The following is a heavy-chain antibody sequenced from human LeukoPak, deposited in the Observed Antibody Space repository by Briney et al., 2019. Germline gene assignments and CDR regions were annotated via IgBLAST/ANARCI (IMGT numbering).Heavy chain of an antibody. D-gene: IGHD5-24*01. CDR1: GGSCSDYY. CDR2: IHPYGTF. CDR3: ARGRDRSKAGDH. J-gene: IGHJ4*02. Sequence: SETLSLTCAVYGGSCSDYYCSWIRQPPGKGLEWIGEIHPYGTFYYNSSLRSRLTISTDTSKTQFSLRLTSVTAADTAFYYCARGRDRSKAGDHWGQGTLVTVSS. V-gene: IGHV4-34*01.